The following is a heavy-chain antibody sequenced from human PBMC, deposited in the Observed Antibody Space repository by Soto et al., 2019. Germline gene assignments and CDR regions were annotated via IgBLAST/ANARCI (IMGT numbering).Heavy chain of an antibody. CDR1: GYTFTSYA. D-gene: IGHD3-22*01. CDR3: ARDLRYYYDNSGYPNPLDY. V-gene: IGHV1-3*01. J-gene: IGHJ4*02. Sequence: GASVKVSCKTSGYTFTSYAIHWVRQAPGQRLEWMGWINAGNAKTKYSEKFQGRVTITRDTSASTAYMELSRLRSEDTAVYYCARDLRYYYDNSGYPNPLDYWGQGTLVTVSS. CDR2: INAGNAKT.